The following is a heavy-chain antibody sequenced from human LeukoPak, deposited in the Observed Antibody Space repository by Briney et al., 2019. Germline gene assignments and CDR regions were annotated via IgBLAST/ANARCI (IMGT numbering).Heavy chain of an antibody. CDR3: ATMRGYCSSPTCQDS. D-gene: IGHD2-2*01. J-gene: IGHJ4*02. CDR2: INHSGST. V-gene: IGHV4-34*01. Sequence: SETLSLTCAVYGASFGGYYWSWIRQPPGKGLEWIGEINHSGSTNYNPSLKSRVTISVDTSKNQFSLKLSSVTAADTAMYYCATMRGYCSSPTCQDSWGQGTLVTVSS. CDR1: GASFGGYY.